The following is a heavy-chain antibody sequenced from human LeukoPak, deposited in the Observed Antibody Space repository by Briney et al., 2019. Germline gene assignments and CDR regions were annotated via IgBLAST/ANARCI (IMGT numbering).Heavy chain of an antibody. CDR2: IYYTGAT. J-gene: IGHJ4*02. Sequence: SETLSLTCTVSGGSISSYYWSWIRLPPGKGLEWIGYIYYTGATYYNPSLKSRVTISLDTSKNQFSLKLSSVTAADTAVYYCARGSGYEYYFDYWGQGTLVTVSS. CDR3: ARGSGYEYYFDY. CDR1: GGSISSYY. V-gene: IGHV4-59*01. D-gene: IGHD5-12*01.